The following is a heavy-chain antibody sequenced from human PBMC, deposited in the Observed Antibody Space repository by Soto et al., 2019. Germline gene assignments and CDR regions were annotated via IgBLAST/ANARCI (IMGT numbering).Heavy chain of an antibody. Sequence: SETLSLTCAVYGGSFSGYYWSWIRQPPGKGLEWIGEINHSGSTNYNPSLKSRVTISVDTSKNQFSLKLSSVTAADTAVYYCARGLWNGVVVAATFDYWGQGTLVTVSS. CDR1: GGSFSGYY. CDR2: INHSGST. V-gene: IGHV4-34*01. D-gene: IGHD2-15*01. J-gene: IGHJ4*02. CDR3: ARGLWNGVVVAATFDY.